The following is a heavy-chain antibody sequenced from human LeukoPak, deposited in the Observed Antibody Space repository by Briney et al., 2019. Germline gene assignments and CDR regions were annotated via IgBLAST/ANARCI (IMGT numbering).Heavy chain of an antibody. Sequence: GASVKVSCKASGYTFTSYYMHWVRQAPGQGLEWMGIINPSGGSTSYAQKFQGRVTMTRDTSTSTAYMELSRLRSDDTAVYYCARAGITMVRGVYNWFDPWGQGTLVTVSS. CDR3: ARAGITMVRGVYNWFDP. CDR2: INPSGGST. J-gene: IGHJ5*02. D-gene: IGHD3-10*01. V-gene: IGHV1-46*01. CDR1: GYTFTSYY.